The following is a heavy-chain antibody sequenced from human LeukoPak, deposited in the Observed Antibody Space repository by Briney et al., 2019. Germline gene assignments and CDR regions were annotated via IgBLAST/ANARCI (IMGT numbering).Heavy chain of an antibody. V-gene: IGHV4-34*01. CDR3: ARWGPTIFGLVIKYYFDY. J-gene: IGHJ4*02. Sequence: SETLSLTCAVYGGSFSGYYWSWIRQPPGKGLEWIGEINHSGSTNYNPSLKSRVTISVDTSKNQFSLKLSSVTAADTAVYYCARWGPTIFGLVIKYYFDYWGQGTLVTVSS. CDR2: INHSGST. CDR1: GGSFSGYY. D-gene: IGHD3-3*01.